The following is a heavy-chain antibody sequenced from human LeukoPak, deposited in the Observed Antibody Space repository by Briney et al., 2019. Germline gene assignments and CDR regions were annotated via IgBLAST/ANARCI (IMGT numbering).Heavy chain of an antibody. CDR1: GGSITGGSISNYY. J-gene: IGHJ6*03. CDR2: IYTNGDT. CDR3: ARRNYFYYSLDA. Sequence: SETLSLSCAVSGGSITGGSISNYYWAWIRQPAGKRLEWIGRIYTNGDTHYNPSLKSRVTMSVDTSKNQFSLKLTSVTAADTAVYYCARRNYFYYSLDASGKRTTVTVSS. V-gene: IGHV4-4*07.